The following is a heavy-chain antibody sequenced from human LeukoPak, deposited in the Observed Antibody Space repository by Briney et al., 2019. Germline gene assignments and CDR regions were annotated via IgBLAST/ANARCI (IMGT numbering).Heavy chain of an antibody. CDR1: GGSFSGYS. J-gene: IGHJ4*02. V-gene: IGHV4-34*01. CDR2: INHSGST. D-gene: IGHD6-19*01. Sequence: SETLSLTCAVYGGSFSGYSWSWIRQPPGKGLEWIGEINHSGSTNYDPCLKSRVTISVDTSKNKFSLKLSSVTAADTGVYYCARGRALYYSSGCIFDYWGQGTLVTVSS. CDR3: ARGRALYYSSGCIFDY.